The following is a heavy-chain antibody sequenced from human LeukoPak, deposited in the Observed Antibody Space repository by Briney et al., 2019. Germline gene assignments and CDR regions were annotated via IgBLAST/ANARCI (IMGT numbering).Heavy chain of an antibody. CDR1: GSTFSTYW. CDR3: ARDPESSAFDL. CDR2: IEQDGSVK. D-gene: IGHD5/OR15-5a*01. V-gene: IGHV3-7*01. J-gene: IGHJ4*02. Sequence: PGGSLRLSCAASGSTFSTYWMSWVRQTPEKGLEFVANIEQDGSVKNYMDSLKGRSTISRDNARESLYLEINSLRADDTAVYYCARDPESSAFDLWGQGALVTVSS.